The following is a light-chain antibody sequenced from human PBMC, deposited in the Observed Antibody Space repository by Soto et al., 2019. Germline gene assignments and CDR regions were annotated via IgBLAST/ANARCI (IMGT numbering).Light chain of an antibody. CDR3: QQYNSYSTWT. V-gene: IGKV1-5*01. CDR2: DAS. J-gene: IGKJ1*01. Sequence: DIQMTQSPSTLSASLGDRVTITCRASQSIGDSLAWYQQKPGKAPKLLIYDASSLESGVPSRFSGSGSGTEFTLTISSLQPDDFATYYCQQYNSYSTWTFGQGTKVDIK. CDR1: QSIGDS.